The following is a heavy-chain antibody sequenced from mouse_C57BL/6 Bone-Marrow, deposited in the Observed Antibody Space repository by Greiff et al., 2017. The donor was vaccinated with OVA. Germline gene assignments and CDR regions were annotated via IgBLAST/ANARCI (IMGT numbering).Heavy chain of an antibody. V-gene: IGHV1-75*01. CDR1: GYTFTDYY. D-gene: IGHD1-1*01. Sequence: VQLQQSGPELVKPGASVKISCKASGYTFTDYYINWVKQRPGQGLEWIGWIFPGSGSTYYNEKFKGKATLTVDKSSSTASMLLSSLTSEDSAVYFCARTRLLRSFDYWGQGTTLTVSS. J-gene: IGHJ2*01. CDR3: ARTRLLRSFDY. CDR2: IFPGSGST.